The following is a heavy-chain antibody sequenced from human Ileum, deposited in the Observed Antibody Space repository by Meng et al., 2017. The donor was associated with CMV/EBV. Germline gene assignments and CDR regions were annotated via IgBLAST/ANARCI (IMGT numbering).Heavy chain of an antibody. CDR3: ARAYGFWSGYYVTATARTFDY. CDR1: FSGYD. Sequence: FSGYDGRWIRQPPGKGLEWIGEINHSGSTNYSPSLKSRVNISVDTSKNQFSRKLSSVTAADTAVYYCARAYGFWSGYYVTATARTFDYWGQGTLVTVSS. D-gene: IGHD3-3*01. J-gene: IGHJ4*02. V-gene: IGHV4-34*01. CDR2: INHSGST.